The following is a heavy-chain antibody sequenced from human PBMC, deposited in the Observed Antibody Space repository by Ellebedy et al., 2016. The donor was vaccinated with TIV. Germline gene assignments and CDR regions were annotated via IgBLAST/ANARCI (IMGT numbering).Heavy chain of an antibody. V-gene: IGHV1-3*01. CDR2: INAGNGNT. J-gene: IGHJ4*02. D-gene: IGHD1-26*01. Sequence: AASVKVSCKASGYTFTSYAMHWVRQAPGQRLEWMGWINAGNGNTKYSQKFQGRVTITRDTSASTAYMGLSSLRSEDTAVYYCARDLIVGATTSFDYWGQGTLVTVSS. CDR1: GYTFTSYA. CDR3: ARDLIVGATTSFDY.